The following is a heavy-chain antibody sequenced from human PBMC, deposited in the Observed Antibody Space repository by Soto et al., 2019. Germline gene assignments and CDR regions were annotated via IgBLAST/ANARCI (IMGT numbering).Heavy chain of an antibody. CDR2: ISGSGGST. V-gene: IGHV3-23*01. Sequence: GESLKISCAASGFTFSSYAMSWVRQAPGKGLEWVSAISGSGGSTYYADSVKGRFTISRDNSKNTLYLQMNSLRAEDTAVYYCAKTGSTLLYYYYMDVWGKGTTVTVSS. D-gene: IGHD2-2*01. J-gene: IGHJ6*03. CDR1: GFTFSSYA. CDR3: AKTGSTLLYYYYMDV.